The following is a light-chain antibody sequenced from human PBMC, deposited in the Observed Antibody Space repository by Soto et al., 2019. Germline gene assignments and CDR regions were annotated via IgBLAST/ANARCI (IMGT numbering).Light chain of an antibody. CDR1: QSISDY. V-gene: IGKV3-11*01. CDR3: QHRLNWPLT. J-gene: IGKJ4*01. CDR2: DAS. Sequence: EVVLTQSPATLSLSPGEGAALSCRSSQSISDYLAWYQQKPGQPPRLLIYDASKRAPGIPRRFSGRGSGTDFTLTISSLEAVDFAVYFCQHRLNWPLTFGGGTKVEI.